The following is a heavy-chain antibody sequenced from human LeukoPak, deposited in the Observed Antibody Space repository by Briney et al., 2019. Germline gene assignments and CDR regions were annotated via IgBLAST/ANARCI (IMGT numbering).Heavy chain of an antibody. CDR1: GFTFSKYT. CDR3: ARIGGGGDGNDAFDI. Sequence: GGSLRLSCVASGFTFSKYTMNWVRQAPGKGLEWVSSISSSSSYIYYADSVKGRFTISRDNAKNSLYLQMNSLRAEDTAVYYCARIGGGGDGNDAFDIWGQGTMVTVSS. D-gene: IGHD2-21*02. J-gene: IGHJ3*02. CDR2: ISSSSSYI. V-gene: IGHV3-21*01.